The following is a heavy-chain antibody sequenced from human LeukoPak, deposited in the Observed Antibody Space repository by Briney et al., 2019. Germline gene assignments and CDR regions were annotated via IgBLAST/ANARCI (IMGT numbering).Heavy chain of an antibody. CDR2: ISLGNSTM. CDR3: AREGGLYYYDSSGYYRNDAFDI. CDR1: GFTFSSFT. J-gene: IGHJ3*02. V-gene: IGHV3-48*02. D-gene: IGHD3-22*01. Sequence: PGGSLRLSCAASGFTFSSFTMNWARQVPGKGLEWISYISLGNSTMFYADSVKGRFTISRDNAKNSLYLQMNSLRDDDTAVYYCAREGGLYYYDSSGYYRNDAFDIWGQGTMVTVSS.